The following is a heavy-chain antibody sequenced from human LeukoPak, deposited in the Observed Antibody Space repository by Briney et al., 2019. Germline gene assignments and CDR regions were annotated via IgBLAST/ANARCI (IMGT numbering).Heavy chain of an antibody. V-gene: IGHV3-9*01. D-gene: IGHD2-2*01. CDR3: AKDMGCSSTSCYQGKYYYYYGMDV. J-gene: IGHJ6*02. CDR2: ISWNSGSI. CDR1: GFTFDDYA. Sequence: PGGSLRLSCAASGFTFDDYAMHWVRHAPGKGLEWVSGISWNSGSISYADSVKGRFTISRDNAKNSLYLQMNSLRAEDTALYYCAKDMGCSSTSCYQGKYYYYYGMDVWGQGTTVTVSS.